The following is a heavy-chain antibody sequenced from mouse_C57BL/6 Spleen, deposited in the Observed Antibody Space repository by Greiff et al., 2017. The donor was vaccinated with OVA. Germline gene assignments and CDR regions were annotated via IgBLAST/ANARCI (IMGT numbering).Heavy chain of an antibody. CDR2: INPNNGGT. D-gene: IGHD1-1*01. V-gene: IGHV1-22*01. CDR1: GYTFTDYN. J-gene: IGHJ2*01. Sequence: VQLQQSGPELVKPGASVKMSCKASGYTFTDYNMHWVKQSHGKSLEWIGYINPNNGGTSYNQKFKGKATLTVNKSSSTAYMELRSLTSEDAAVDYCARDYYGSSYFFDYWGQGTTLTVSS. CDR3: ARDYYGSSYFFDY.